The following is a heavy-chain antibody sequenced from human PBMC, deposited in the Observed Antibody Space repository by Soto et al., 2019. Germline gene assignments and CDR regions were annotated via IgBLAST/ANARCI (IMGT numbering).Heavy chain of an antibody. J-gene: IGHJ5*02. V-gene: IGHV1-18*01. D-gene: IGHD3-10*01. CDR1: GYTFTSYG. CDR3: ARDSGWFGESTPVGP. Sequence: GASVKVSCKASGYTFTSYGISWVRQAPGQGLEWMGWISAYNGNTNYAQKLQGRVTMTTDTSTSTAYMELRSLRSDDTAVYYCARDSGWFGESTPVGPWGQGTLVTVSS. CDR2: ISAYNGNT.